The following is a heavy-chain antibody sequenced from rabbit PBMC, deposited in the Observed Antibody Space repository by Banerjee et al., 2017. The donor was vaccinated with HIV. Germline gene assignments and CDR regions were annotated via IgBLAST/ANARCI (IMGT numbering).Heavy chain of an antibody. D-gene: IGHD4-1*01. CDR1: GFSFSSSYY. J-gene: IGHJ4*01. CDR3: ARDRVGTSAWDFNL. V-gene: IGHV1S45*01. CDR2: IGTGSSGST. Sequence: QEQLVESGGGLVQPGGSLTLTCTASGFSFSSSYYMCWVRQAPGKGLEWIGCIGTGSSGSTYYASWAKGRFTISKTSSTTVTLQMTSLTAADTATYFCARDRVGTSAWDFNLWGQGTLVTVS.